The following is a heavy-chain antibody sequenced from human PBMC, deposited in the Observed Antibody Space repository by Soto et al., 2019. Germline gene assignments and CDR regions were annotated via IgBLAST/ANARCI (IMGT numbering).Heavy chain of an antibody. D-gene: IGHD2-8*02. CDR2: IRTKTYGDAV. Sequence: EVQLVESGGDLVKPGGSLRLSCTASGFTFGNAFMNWVRQAPGKGLEWIGRIRTKTYGDAVDYATPVKGRFTISRDDSKYTMYLQMNSLKTEDTAVYYCTSCRGYCTGLVAYDIWGQGTMVTVSS. V-gene: IGHV3-15*07. CDR3: TSCRGYCTGLVAYDI. CDR1: GFTFGNAF. J-gene: IGHJ3*02.